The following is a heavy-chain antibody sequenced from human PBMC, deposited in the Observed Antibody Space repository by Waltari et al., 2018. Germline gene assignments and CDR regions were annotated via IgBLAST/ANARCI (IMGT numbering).Heavy chain of an antibody. V-gene: IGHV4-34*01. J-gene: IGHJ2*01. CDR1: GGSFSGYY. D-gene: IGHD2-2*01. CDR3: ARGLIVVPAAYPGSYWYFDL. CDR2: INHSGST. Sequence: QVQLQQWGAGLLKPSETLSLTRAVYGGSFSGYYWSWIRQPPGKGLEWIGEINHSGSTNYNPSLKSRVTISVDTSKNQFSLKLSSVTAADTAVYYCARGLIVVPAAYPGSYWYFDLWGRGTLVTVSS.